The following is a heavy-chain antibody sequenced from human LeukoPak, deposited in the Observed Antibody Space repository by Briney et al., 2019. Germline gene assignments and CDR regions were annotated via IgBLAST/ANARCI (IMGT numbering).Heavy chain of an antibody. V-gene: IGHV4-34*01. Sequence: SETLSLTCAVYGGSFSGYYWSWIRQPPGKGLEWIGEINHSGSTNYNPSLKSRVTISVDTSKNQFSLKLSSVTAADTAVYYCARGRGTRTGRVAFDIWGQGTMVTVSS. CDR1: GGSFSGYY. CDR2: INHSGST. J-gene: IGHJ3*02. D-gene: IGHD1-7*01. CDR3: ARGRGTRTGRVAFDI.